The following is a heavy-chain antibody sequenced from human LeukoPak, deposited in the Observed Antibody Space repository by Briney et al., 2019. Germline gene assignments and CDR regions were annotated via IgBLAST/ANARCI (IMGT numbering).Heavy chain of an antibody. CDR1: GGSISSSSYY. J-gene: IGHJ4*02. V-gene: IGHV4-39*01. CDR3: ARFPGISVAGTFLGDY. CDR2: IYYSGST. Sequence: PSETLSLTCTVSGGSISSSSYYWGWIRQPPGKGLEWIGGIYYSGSTYYNPALKSRVTISVDTSKNQSSLKLSSVTAADTAVYYCARFPGISVAGTFLGDYWGQGTLVTVS. D-gene: IGHD6-19*01.